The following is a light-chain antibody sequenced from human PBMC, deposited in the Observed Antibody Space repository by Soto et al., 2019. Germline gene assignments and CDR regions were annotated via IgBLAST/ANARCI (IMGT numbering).Light chain of an antibody. Sequence: EIVLTQSPGTLSLSPGERATLSCRATESVVSNYLAWYQLKPGQAPRLLIYDASSRATGIPDRFSGSGSGTDFTLTISRLEPEDFAVYYCQLYGTSPPVAFGQGTKLEIK. CDR3: QLYGTSPPVA. J-gene: IGKJ2*01. V-gene: IGKV3-20*01. CDR1: ESVVSNY. CDR2: DAS.